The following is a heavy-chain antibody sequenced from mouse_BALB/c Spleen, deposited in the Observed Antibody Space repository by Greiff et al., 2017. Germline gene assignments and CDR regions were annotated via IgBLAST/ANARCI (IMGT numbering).Heavy chain of an antibody. CDR3: ERKSERYFDV. J-gene: IGHJ1*01. Sequence: EVQLVESGGDLVKPGGSLKLSCAASGFTFSSYGMSWVRQTPDKRLEWVATISSGGSYTYYPDSVKGRFTISRDNAKNTLYLQMSSLKSEDTAMYYCERKSERYFDVWGAGTTVTVSS. CDR2: ISSGGSYT. V-gene: IGHV5-6*01. CDR1: GFTFSSYG.